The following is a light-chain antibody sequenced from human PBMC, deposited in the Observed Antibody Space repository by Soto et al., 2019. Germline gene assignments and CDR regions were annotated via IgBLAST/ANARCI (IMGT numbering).Light chain of an antibody. CDR3: QQRSNCPLT. CDR1: QSVSSY. CDR2: DAS. V-gene: IGKV3-11*01. Sequence: EIVLTQSPATLSLSPGERATLSCRASQSVSSYLAWYQQNPGQAPRLLIYDASNRATGIPARFSGSGSGTDFTLTISSLEPEEFAVYYCQQRSNCPLTFGGGTKVEIK. J-gene: IGKJ4*01.